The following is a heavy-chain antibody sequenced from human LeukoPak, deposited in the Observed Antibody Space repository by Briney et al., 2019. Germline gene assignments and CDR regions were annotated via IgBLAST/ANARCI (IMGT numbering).Heavy chain of an antibody. Sequence: GGSLRLSCAASGFTVSSNYMSWVRQAPGKGLEWVSSISSGSTIYYADSLKGRFTISRDNAKNSLYLQMNSLRAEDTAVYYCARGYYNFWSGYRAEYYFDYWGQGTLVTVSS. CDR3: ARGYYNFWSGYRAEYYFDY. V-gene: IGHV3-69-1*01. J-gene: IGHJ4*02. D-gene: IGHD3-3*01. CDR2: ISSGSTI. CDR1: GFTVSSNY.